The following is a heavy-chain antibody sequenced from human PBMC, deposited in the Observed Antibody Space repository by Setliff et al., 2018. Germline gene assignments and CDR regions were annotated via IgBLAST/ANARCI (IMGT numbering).Heavy chain of an antibody. V-gene: IGHV4-34*10. CDR2: INHRGST. CDR1: GDSFSDYY. J-gene: IGHJ3*02. Sequence: SETLSLTCAVHGDSFSDYYWSWIRQPPGKGLEWIEEINHRGSTKEADSVRGRFSVSRDNSKKSVYLQINDLRAEDTALYFCAKGGDWDDQHYAFDIWGQGTMVTVSS. D-gene: IGHD1-1*01. CDR3: AKGGDWDDQHYAFDI.